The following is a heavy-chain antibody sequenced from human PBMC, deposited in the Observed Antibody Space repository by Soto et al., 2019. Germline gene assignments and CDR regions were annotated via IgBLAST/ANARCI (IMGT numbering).Heavy chain of an antibody. CDR3: ARSTVADDAFDI. Sequence: PSETLSLTCTVFGGSISSSSYYWGWIRQPPGKGLEWIGNIYYSGSTYYNPSLKSRVTISVDTSKNQFSLKLSSVTAADTAVYYCARSTVADDAFDIWGQGTMVTVSS. J-gene: IGHJ3*02. D-gene: IGHD6-19*01. CDR1: GGSISSSSYY. CDR2: IYYSGST. V-gene: IGHV4-39*01.